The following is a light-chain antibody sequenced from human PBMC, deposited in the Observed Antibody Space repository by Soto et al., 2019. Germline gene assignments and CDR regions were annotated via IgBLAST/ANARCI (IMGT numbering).Light chain of an antibody. Sequence: DIVMTQSQDSLAVSLGERATINCKSSQSVLYSSNNKNYLAWYQQKPGQAPRILIYAASSRATGIPDRFSGSGSGTDFTLTISRLEPEDFAVYYCQHYGSSLWTFGQGTKVDIK. CDR2: AAS. V-gene: IGKV4-1*01. CDR1: QSVLYSSNNKNY. CDR3: QHYGSSLWT. J-gene: IGKJ1*01.